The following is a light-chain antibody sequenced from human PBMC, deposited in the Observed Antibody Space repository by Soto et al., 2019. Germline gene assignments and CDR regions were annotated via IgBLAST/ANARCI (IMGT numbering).Light chain of an antibody. J-gene: IGKJ5*01. CDR1: QDIRNY. V-gene: IGKV1-33*01. Sequence: DIQMTQSPSPLSASVGDRVTISCRANQDIRNYLNWYQEKPGKAPKLLIYDASNLEIGVPSRFRGSGSGTEFSLTISNLQPEVVATYYCQQYDYPPLTFGQGTRLEIE. CDR3: QQYDYPPLT. CDR2: DAS.